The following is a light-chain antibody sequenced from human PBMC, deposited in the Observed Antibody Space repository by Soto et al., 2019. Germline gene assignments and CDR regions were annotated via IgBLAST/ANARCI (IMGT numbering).Light chain of an antibody. CDR1: QSVTSSY. CDR2: GAS. J-gene: IGKJ1*01. CDR3: QQYGSTPVT. V-gene: IGKV3-20*01. Sequence: EIVLTQSPGTLSLSPGERATLSCRASQSVTSSYLAWYQQKPGQAPRLLIYGASSRATGIPDRFSGSGSGTDFILTISRLEPEEFAVYYCQQYGSTPVTFGQGTKVEI.